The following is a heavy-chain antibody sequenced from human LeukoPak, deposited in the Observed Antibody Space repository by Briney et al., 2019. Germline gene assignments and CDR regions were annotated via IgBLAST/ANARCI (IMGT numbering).Heavy chain of an antibody. CDR3: ARTPDYGDYVWGLSAYFDY. V-gene: IGHV4-59*08. J-gene: IGHJ4*02. Sequence: PSETLSLPCTVSGGSISYYYWSWIRHPPAKGLEWIGYIYYSGSTNYNPSLKSLVTISVDTSKNQFTLKLSSVTAADTAVYYCARTPDYGDYVWGLSAYFDYWGQGTLVTVSS. CDR2: IYYSGST. CDR1: GGSISYYY. D-gene: IGHD4-17*01.